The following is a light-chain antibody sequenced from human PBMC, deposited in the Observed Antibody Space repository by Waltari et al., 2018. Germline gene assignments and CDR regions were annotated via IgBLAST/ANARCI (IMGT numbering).Light chain of an antibody. CDR3: SSYTSSDTYV. J-gene: IGLJ1*01. CDR2: DVS. CDR1: SSDVGGYNS. V-gene: IGLV2-14*03. Sequence: QSALTQPASVSGSPGQSITISCTRTSSDVGGYNSVPWYQQHPVKAPKLMIYDVSNRPSGVSNRFFGSKFGNTASLTISGLQAEDEADYYCSSYTSSDTYVFGTGTKVTVL.